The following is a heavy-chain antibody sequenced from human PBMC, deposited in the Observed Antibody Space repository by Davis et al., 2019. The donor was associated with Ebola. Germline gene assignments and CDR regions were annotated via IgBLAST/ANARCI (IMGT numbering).Heavy chain of an antibody. CDR1: GYTFTSYG. CDR2: MNPNSGNT. D-gene: IGHD1-26*01. V-gene: IGHV1-8*02. J-gene: IGHJ6*02. CDR3: ASFRVVGATGPGDYYYGMDV. Sequence: AASVKVSCKASGYTFTSYGISWVRQAPGQGLEWMGWMNPNSGNTGYAQKFQGRVTMTRNTSISTAYMELSSLRSEDTAVYYCASFRVVGATGPGDYYYGMDVWGQGTTVTVSS.